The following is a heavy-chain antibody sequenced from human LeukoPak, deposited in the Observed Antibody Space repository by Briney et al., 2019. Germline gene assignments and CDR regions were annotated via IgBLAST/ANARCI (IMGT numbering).Heavy chain of an antibody. D-gene: IGHD3-9*01. CDR2: FDPEDGET. CDR1: GYTLTELS. Sequence: ASVKVSCKVSGYTLTELSMHWVRQAPGKGLEWMGGFDPEDGETIYAQKFQGRVTMTEDTSTDTAYMELSSLRSEDTAVYYCAKGRRYNILTGYYVSEVDPWGQGILVTVSS. V-gene: IGHV1-24*01. J-gene: IGHJ5*02. CDR3: AKGRRYNILTGYYVSEVDP.